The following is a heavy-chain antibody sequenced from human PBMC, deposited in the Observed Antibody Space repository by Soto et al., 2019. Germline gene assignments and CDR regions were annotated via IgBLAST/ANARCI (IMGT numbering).Heavy chain of an antibody. V-gene: IGHV3-23*01. Sequence: GGSLRLSCAASGFTFSSYAMSWVRQAPGKELEWVSCISGSGGSTYYADSVKGRFTISRDNSKNTLYLQMNSLRAEDTAVYYCAKSFCSSTSCPFDDWGKGTLVTVAS. CDR1: GFTFSSYA. CDR2: ISGSGGST. CDR3: AKSFCSSTSCPFDD. D-gene: IGHD2-2*01. J-gene: IGHJ4*02.